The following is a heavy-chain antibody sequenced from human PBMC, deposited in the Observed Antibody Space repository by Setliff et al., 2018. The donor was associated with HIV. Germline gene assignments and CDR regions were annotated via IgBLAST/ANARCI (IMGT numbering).Heavy chain of an antibody. J-gene: IGHJ6*02. Sequence: PSETLSLTCAVYGGSFSDNYWSWIRQSPGKGLEWIGEINHSGRTKYSPSLRSRVSISVDTSKNQFSLKLSSVTAADTAVYYCARRPAGAVAGGYGMDVWGQGTTVTVS. CDR3: ARRPAGAVAGGYGMDV. CDR1: GGSFSDNY. CDR2: INHSGRT. D-gene: IGHD6-19*01. V-gene: IGHV4-34*01.